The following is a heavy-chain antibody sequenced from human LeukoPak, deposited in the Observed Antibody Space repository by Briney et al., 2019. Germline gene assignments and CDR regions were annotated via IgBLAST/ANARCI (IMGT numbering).Heavy chain of an antibody. CDR2: INPNSRGT. J-gene: IGHJ4*02. Sequence: ASVKVSCKASGYTFTGYYMHWVRQAPGQGLEWIGWINPNSRGTNYAQKFQGRVTMTRDTSISTAYMELSRLRSDDTAVYYCAREAGYCSSTSCYAAGNFDYWGQGTLVTVSS. D-gene: IGHD2-2*01. CDR1: GYTFTGYY. V-gene: IGHV1-2*02. CDR3: AREAGYCSSTSCYAAGNFDY.